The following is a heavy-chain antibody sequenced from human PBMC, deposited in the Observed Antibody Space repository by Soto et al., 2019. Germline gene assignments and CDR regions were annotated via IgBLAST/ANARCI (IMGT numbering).Heavy chain of an antibody. CDR1: GGSVSSGSYY. J-gene: IGHJ4*02. D-gene: IGHD6-19*01. CDR2: IYYSGST. CDR3: ARDKKSVAGNYFDY. Sequence: QVQLQESGPGLVKPSETLSLTCTVSGGSVSSGSYYWSWIRQPPGKGLEWIGYIYYSGSTNYNPSLQRRVTISVDTSKHPFSLKLSSVTAADTAVYYCARDKKSVAGNYFDYWGQGTLVTVSS. V-gene: IGHV4-61*01.